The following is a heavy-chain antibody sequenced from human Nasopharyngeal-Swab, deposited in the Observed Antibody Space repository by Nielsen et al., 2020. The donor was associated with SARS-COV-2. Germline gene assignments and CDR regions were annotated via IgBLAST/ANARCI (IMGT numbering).Heavy chain of an antibody. Sequence: SETLSLTSAVYGGSFSDYYWSWIRQPPGKGLEWIGEISHTGSTNYNPSLKSRVTISVDTSKNQFSLKLSSVTAADTAVYYCASVYCSGGSCYSMDSWGQGTLVTVSS. CDR1: GGSFSDYY. V-gene: IGHV4-34*01. CDR3: ASVYCSGGSCYSMDS. J-gene: IGHJ4*02. D-gene: IGHD2-15*01. CDR2: ISHTGST.